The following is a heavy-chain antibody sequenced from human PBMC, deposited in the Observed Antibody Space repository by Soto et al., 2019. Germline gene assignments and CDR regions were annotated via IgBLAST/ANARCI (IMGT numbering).Heavy chain of an antibody. CDR2: IYYSGTT. V-gene: IGHV4-59*01. Sequence: TSETLSLTCTVSGGSISSSYWSWIRQPPGKGLEWIGYIYYSGTTNYNPSLKSRVTISVDTSKNQFSLKLNSVTAADTAVYYCARGAAAFDYWGQGTLVTVSS. CDR1: GGSISSSY. D-gene: IGHD6-13*01. CDR3: ARGAAAFDY. J-gene: IGHJ4*02.